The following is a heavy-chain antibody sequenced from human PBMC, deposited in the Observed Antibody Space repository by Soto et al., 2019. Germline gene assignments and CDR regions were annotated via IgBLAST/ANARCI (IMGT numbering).Heavy chain of an antibody. CDR3: GRIAPSTSFIDF. D-gene: IGHD2-2*01. Sequence: PGESLKISCKVSGYSFSTYWIGWVRQKPGKGLEWMGIIYPLDSYTRYSPSFQGQSTMSVDKSTTTAYLQWSSLKASDSAMYYCGRIAPSTSFIDFWGQGTLVTVSS. J-gene: IGHJ4*02. CDR1: GYSFSTYW. V-gene: IGHV5-51*01. CDR2: IYPLDSYT.